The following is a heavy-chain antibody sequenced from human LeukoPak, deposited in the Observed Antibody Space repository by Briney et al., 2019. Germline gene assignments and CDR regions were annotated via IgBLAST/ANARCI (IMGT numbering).Heavy chain of an antibody. J-gene: IGHJ4*02. CDR2: IGAAGSTI. V-gene: IGHV3-48*01. Sequence: PGGSLRLSCAASGFTFSSYSMNWVRQAPGKGLEWVSYIGAAGSTIYYADSVKGRFTISGDNAKNSLFLQMNSLRAEDTAVYYCARDSSTYAGPPDYWGQGTLVTVSS. D-gene: IGHD2-2*01. CDR3: ARDSSTYAGPPDY. CDR1: GFTFSSYS.